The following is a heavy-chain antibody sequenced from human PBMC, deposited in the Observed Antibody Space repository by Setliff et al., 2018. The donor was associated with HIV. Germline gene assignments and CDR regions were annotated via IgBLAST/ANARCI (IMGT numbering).Heavy chain of an antibody. CDR3: ARASDYNFWSGYSPYYYYYYMDV. D-gene: IGHD3-3*01. V-gene: IGHV4-59*01. CDR1: GASINSYF. Sequence: SETLSLTCTVSGASINSYFWSWIRQPPGKGLEWIGYIYYSGSTNYNPSLKSRVTISVDTSKNQFSLKLSSVTAADTAVYYCARASDYNFWSGYSPYYYYYYMDVWGKGTTVTVSS. CDR2: IYYSGST. J-gene: IGHJ6*03.